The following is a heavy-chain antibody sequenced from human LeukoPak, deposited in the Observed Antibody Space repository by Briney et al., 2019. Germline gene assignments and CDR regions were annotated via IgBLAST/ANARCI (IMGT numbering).Heavy chain of an antibody. CDR2: IYHSGST. D-gene: IGHD3-10*01. J-gene: IGHJ4*02. Sequence: SETLSLTCTVSGYSISSGYDWGCIRQPPGKGREWIGSIYHSGSTYYNPSLKSRVTISVDTSKNQSSLKLSSVTAAHTAVYYCARASYGYGSGRRDDYWGQGTLVTVSS. CDR1: GYSISSGYD. V-gene: IGHV4-38-2*02. CDR3: ARASYGYGSGRRDDY.